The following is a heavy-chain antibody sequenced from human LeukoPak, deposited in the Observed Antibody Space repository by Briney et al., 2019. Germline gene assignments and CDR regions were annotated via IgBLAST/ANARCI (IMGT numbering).Heavy chain of an antibody. CDR1: GFTVSSNY. Sequence: GGSLRLSCAASGFTVSSNYMSWVRQAPGKGLEWVSVIYSGGSTYYADSVKGRFTISRDNSKNTLYLQMNSLRAEDTALYHCARRIRLGYCSSTSCYTGHYYGMDVWGQGTTVTVSS. CDR2: IYSGGST. CDR3: ARRIRLGYCSSTSCYTGHYYGMDV. V-gene: IGHV3-53*01. D-gene: IGHD2-2*02. J-gene: IGHJ6*02.